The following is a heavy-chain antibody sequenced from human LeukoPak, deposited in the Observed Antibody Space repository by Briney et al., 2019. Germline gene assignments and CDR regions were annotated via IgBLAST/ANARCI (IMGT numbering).Heavy chain of an antibody. CDR2: IYYSGST. V-gene: IGHV4-31*11. Sequence: PSETLSLTCAVYGGSFSGYYWSWIRQHPGKGLEWIGYIYYSGSTYYNPSLKSRVTISVDTSKNQFSLKLSSVTAADTAVYYCARLGIAGDFDYWGQGTLVTVSS. D-gene: IGHD6-13*01. J-gene: IGHJ4*02. CDR3: ARLGIAGDFDY. CDR1: GGSFSGYY.